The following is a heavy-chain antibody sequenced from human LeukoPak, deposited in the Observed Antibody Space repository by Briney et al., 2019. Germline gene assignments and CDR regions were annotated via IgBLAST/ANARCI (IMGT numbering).Heavy chain of an antibody. D-gene: IGHD3-22*01. CDR1: GVSFSGYS. V-gene: IGHV4-34*01. CDR3: ARGYLVGYYDSSGYYYYFDY. J-gene: IGHJ4*02. CDR2: INHSGSS. Sequence: SETLSLTCAVYGVSFSGYSWSWIRHPPGKGLEWIWEINHSGSSNYNPSLKSRVTISVDTSKNQFSLKLSSVTAADTAVYYCARGYLVGYYDSSGYYYYFDYWGQGTLVTVSS.